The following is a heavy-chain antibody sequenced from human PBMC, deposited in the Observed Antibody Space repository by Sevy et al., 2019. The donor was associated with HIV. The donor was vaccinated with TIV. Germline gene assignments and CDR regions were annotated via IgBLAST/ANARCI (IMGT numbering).Heavy chain of an antibody. D-gene: IGHD6-13*01. CDR3: ARGGAAGILVEGFDY. V-gene: IGHV1-2*06. CDR2: INPNSGGT. J-gene: IGHJ4*02. Sequence: ASVKVSCKASGYTFTGYYMHWVRQAPGQGLEWMGRINPNSGGTNYAQKFQGRVTMTRDTSISTAYMELSRLRSDDTAVYYCARGGAAGILVEGFDYWGQGTLVTASS. CDR1: GYTFTGYY.